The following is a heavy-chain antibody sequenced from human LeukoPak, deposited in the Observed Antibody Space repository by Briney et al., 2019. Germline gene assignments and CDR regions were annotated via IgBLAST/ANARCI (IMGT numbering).Heavy chain of an antibody. CDR3: AREGP. CDR1: GFTFSSYS. Sequence: PGGSLRLSCAASGFTFSSYSMNWVRQAPGKGLEGVSSISSSRSYIYYADSVKGRFTISRDNAKNSLYLQMNSLRAEDTAVYYCAREGPWGQGTLVTVSS. J-gene: IGHJ5*02. CDR2: ISSSRSYI. V-gene: IGHV3-21*01.